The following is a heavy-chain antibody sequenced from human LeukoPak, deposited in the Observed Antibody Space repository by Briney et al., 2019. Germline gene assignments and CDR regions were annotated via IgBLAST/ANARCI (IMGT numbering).Heavy chain of an antibody. D-gene: IGHD1-26*01. J-gene: IGHJ4*02. CDR2: ISSSSSYI. CDR1: GFTFSSYS. V-gene: IGHV3-21*05. CDR3: ARSGGIVGATTADY. Sequence: PGGSLRLSCAASGFTFSSYSMNWVRQAPGKGLEWVSYISSSSSYIYYADSVKGRFTISRDNAKNSLYLQMNSLRAEDTAVYYCARSGGIVGATTADYWGQGTLVTVSS.